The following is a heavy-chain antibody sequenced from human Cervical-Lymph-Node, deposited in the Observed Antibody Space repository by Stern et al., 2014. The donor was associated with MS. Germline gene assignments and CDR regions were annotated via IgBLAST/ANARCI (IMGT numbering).Heavy chain of an antibody. V-gene: IGHV1-18*01. Sequence: QVQLVESGAEVKKPGASVKVSCKASGYTFTNYGISWVRQAPGQGLEWMGWVSAYNVNINYGQKVQGRVTMTTDTSTSTAYMELRSLRSDGTAVYYCARSEREYGGVVDVWGQGTTVTVSS. CDR3: ARSEREYGGVVDV. D-gene: IGHD3-3*01. CDR1: GYTFTNYG. J-gene: IGHJ6*02. CDR2: VSAYNVNI.